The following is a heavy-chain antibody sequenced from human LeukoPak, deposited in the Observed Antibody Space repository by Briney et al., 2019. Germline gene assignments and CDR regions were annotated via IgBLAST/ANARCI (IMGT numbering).Heavy chain of an antibody. V-gene: IGHV4-39*01. J-gene: IGHJ4*02. D-gene: IGHD3-10*01. CDR2: ICYSGST. Sequence: PSETLSLTCTVSGGSISSSSYYWAWIRQPPGKGLQWIGSICYSGSTYYNPSLKSRVTISEDTSKNQFFLKLGSVTAADTAVYYWARHGGAMLWFEELRDYYFDYWGQGTLVTVSS. CDR3: ARHGGAMLWFEELRDYYFDY. CDR1: GGSISSSSYY.